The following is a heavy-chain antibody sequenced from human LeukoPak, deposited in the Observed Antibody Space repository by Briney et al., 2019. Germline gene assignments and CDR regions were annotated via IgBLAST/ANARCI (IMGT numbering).Heavy chain of an antibody. CDR3: ARTRYCSSTSCPGGRNWFDP. CDR1: GGSFSGYY. Sequence: SETLSLTCAVYGGSFSGYYWSWIRQPPGKGLEWIGEINHSGSTNYNPSLKSRVTISVDTSKNQFSLKLSSVTAADTAVYYCARTRYCSSTSCPGGRNWFDPWGQGTLVTVSS. V-gene: IGHV4-34*01. D-gene: IGHD2-2*01. J-gene: IGHJ5*02. CDR2: INHSGST.